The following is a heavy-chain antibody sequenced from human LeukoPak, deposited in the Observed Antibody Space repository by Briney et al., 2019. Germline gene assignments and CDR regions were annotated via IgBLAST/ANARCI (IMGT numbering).Heavy chain of an antibody. J-gene: IGHJ2*01. V-gene: IGHV6-1*01. Sequence: SQTLSLTCAISGDSVSSNSAAWNWIRQSPSRGLEWLGRTYYRSKWYNDYAVSVKSRITINPDTSKNQFSLQLNSVTPEDTAVYYCAREGQQLVLRDETSYWYFDLWGRGTLVTVSS. CDR3: AREGQQLVLRDETSYWYFDL. D-gene: IGHD6-13*01. CDR1: GDSVSSNSAA. CDR2: TYYRSKWYN.